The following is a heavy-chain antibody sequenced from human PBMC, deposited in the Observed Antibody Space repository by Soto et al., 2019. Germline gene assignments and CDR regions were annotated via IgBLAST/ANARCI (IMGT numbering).Heavy chain of an antibody. Sequence: PGGSLRLSCAASGFTFSNYAMNWVRQAPGKGLEWISTISGSGGSTYYSDSVKGRFTISRDNSKNALYLQLSSLKVEDTAVYYCAKGGISGVVTTYFDYWGQGTLVTVSS. D-gene: IGHD3-3*01. CDR2: ISGSGGST. CDR1: GFTFSNYA. J-gene: IGHJ4*02. V-gene: IGHV3-23*01. CDR3: AKGGISGVVTTYFDY.